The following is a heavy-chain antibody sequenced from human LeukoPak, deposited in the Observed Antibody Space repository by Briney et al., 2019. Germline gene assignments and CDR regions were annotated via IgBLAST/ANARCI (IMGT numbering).Heavy chain of an antibody. CDR1: GFTFKSYA. V-gene: IGHV3-23*01. D-gene: IGHD2-8*01. CDR3: AKVYFLPNHFYYYMDV. CDR2: ISGSGGTT. Sequence: GGSLRLSCAASGFTFKSYAMTWVRQAPGKGLEWVSTISGSGGTTYYADSVKGRFTISRDNSKNTLYLQLNSLRAEDTAVYYCAKVYFLPNHFYYYMDVWGKGTTVTVSS. J-gene: IGHJ6*03.